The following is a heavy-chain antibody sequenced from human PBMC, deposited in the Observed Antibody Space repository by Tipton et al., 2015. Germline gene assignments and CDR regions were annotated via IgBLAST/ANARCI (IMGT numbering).Heavy chain of an antibody. Sequence: QLVQSGAEVRKPGESLKISCKASGYSFTNYWIGWVRQMPGKGLEWMGIIYPGDSDTKYNPSFQGHITISADKSITTAYVQWNSLKASDTAMYYCARGFGSAYDFWGQGTLVTVSS. D-gene: IGHD3-10*01. CDR3: ARGFGSAYDF. J-gene: IGHJ4*01. CDR2: IYPGDSDT. CDR1: GYSFTNYW. V-gene: IGHV5-51*01.